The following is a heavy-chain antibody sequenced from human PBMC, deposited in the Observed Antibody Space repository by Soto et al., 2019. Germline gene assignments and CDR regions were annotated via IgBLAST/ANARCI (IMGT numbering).Heavy chain of an antibody. CDR2: IYYSGST. D-gene: IGHD2-2*02. CDR3: ARARSSKVPAAIPNNYFDY. J-gene: IGHJ4*02. Sequence: KSSETLSLTCTVSGGSISSYYWSWIRQPPGKGLEWIGYIYYSGSTNYNPSLKSRVTISVDTSKNQFSLKLSSVTAADTAVYYCARARSSKVPAAIPNNYFDYWGQGTLVTVSS. V-gene: IGHV4-59*01. CDR1: GGSISSYY.